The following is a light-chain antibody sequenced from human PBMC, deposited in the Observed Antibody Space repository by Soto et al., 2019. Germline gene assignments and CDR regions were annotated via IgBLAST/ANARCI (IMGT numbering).Light chain of an antibody. CDR1: QSVSTK. V-gene: IGKV3-15*01. CDR2: GAS. J-gene: IGKJ1*01. Sequence: EIVMTQSPVTLSVSQGERATLSSRASQSVSTKIAWYQQKPGQAPRLFISGASTRATGIPARFSVSGSGTEFTLTSGSLQSEDFAVYYCQQYNNWPRTFGQGTKVDIK. CDR3: QQYNNWPRT.